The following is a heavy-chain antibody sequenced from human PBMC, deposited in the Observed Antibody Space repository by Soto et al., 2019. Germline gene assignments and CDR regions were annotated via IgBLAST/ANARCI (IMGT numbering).Heavy chain of an antibody. V-gene: IGHV4-59*08. CDR2: IYYSGST. J-gene: IGHJ5*02. D-gene: IGHD2-2*01. CDR3: ARWLVVVREGYNWFDH. Sequence: PSETLSLTCTVSGGSISSYYWSWIRQPPGKGLEWIGYIYYSGSTNYNPSLKSRVTISVDTSKNQFSLKLSSVTAADTAVYYCARWLVVVREGYNWFDHWGQGPLFTV. CDR1: GGSISSYY.